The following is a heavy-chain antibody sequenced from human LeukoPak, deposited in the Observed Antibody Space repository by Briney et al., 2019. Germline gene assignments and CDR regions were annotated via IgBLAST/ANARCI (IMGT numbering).Heavy chain of an antibody. D-gene: IGHD3-9*01. CDR2: INHSGST. J-gene: IGHJ6*03. Sequence: SETLSLTCAVYGGSFSGYYWSWIRQPPGKGLEWIGEINHSGSTNYNPSLKSRVTISVDTSKNQFSLKLSSVTAADTAVYYCARGRITIFRSYYYYYMDVWGKGTTVTVSS. V-gene: IGHV4-34*01. CDR1: GGSFSGYY. CDR3: ARGRITIFRSYYYYYMDV.